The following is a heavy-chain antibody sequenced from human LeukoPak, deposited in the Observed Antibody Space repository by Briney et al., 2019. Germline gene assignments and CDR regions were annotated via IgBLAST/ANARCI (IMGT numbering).Heavy chain of an antibody. CDR2: ISGSGGST. CDR3: AKTIGITMGRYYYYGMDV. D-gene: IGHD3-10*01. J-gene: IGHJ6*02. CDR1: GFTFRSYA. Sequence: GGSLRLSCAASGFTFRSYAMSWVRQAPGKGLEWVSAISGSGGSTYYADSVKGRFTISRDNSKNTLYLQMNSLRAEDTAVYYCAKTIGITMGRYYYYGMDVWGQGTTVTVSS. V-gene: IGHV3-23*01.